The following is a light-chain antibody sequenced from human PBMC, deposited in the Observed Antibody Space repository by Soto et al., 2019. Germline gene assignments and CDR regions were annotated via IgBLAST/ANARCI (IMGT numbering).Light chain of an antibody. CDR1: QIGFYRSNNKNY. CDR2: SAS. J-gene: IGKJ2*01. Sequence: MGVTQSQDSLSVALGERATIKGKSVQIGFYRSNNKNYLAWYQQKPGQPPKLVIYSASTRESGVPDRFSGSGSGTDFTLTISSLQAEDVAFYYCQQYYSAPYTLGQGTKLEIK. V-gene: IGKV4-1*01. CDR3: QQYYSAPYT.